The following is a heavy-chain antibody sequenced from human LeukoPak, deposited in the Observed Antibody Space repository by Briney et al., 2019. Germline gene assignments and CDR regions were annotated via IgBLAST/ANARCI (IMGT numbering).Heavy chain of an antibody. V-gene: IGHV4-38-2*01. CDR3: ATQPPLSRHFDY. D-gene: IGHD3-3*02. Sequence: GSLRLSCAASGFTFSNAWMSWIRQPPGKGLEWIGSVYYSGSTYYNPSLKSRVTMPVDTSKNQFSLKLSSVTAADTAVYYCATQPPLSRHFDYWGQGTLVTVSS. CDR1: GFTFSNAW. CDR2: VYYSGST. J-gene: IGHJ4*02.